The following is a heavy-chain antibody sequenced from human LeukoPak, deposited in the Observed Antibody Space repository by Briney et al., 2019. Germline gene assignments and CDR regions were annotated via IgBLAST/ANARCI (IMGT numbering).Heavy chain of an antibody. Sequence: PSETLSLTCTISGGSISRSSYYWGWIRQPPGRGLEWIGEINQIGNTNYIPSLKSRLTISIDTSNNQFSLNLTSVTAADTGVYYCARIRRPLRGYFDHWGRGTLVT. CDR1: GGSISRSSYY. D-gene: IGHD3-16*01. J-gene: IGHJ4*02. CDR3: ARIRRPLRGYFDH. CDR2: INQIGNT. V-gene: IGHV4-39*07.